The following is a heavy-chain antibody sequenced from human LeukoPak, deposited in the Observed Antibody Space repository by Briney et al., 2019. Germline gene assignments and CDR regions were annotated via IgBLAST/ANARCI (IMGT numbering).Heavy chain of an antibody. J-gene: IGHJ6*03. CDR1: GGSISSSSYY. CDR3: AREFASTLNYYYYMDV. CDR2: IYYSGST. Sequence: SETLSLNCTVSGGSISSSSYYWGWIRQPPGKGLEWIGSIYYSGSTYYNPSLKSRVTISVDTSKNQFSLKLSSVTAADTAVYYCAREFASTLNYYYYMDVWGKGTTVTVSS. D-gene: IGHD3-10*01. V-gene: IGHV4-39*07.